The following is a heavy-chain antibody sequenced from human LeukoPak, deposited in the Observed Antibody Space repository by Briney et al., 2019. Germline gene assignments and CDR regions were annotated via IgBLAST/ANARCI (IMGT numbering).Heavy chain of an antibody. Sequence: SETLSLTCAVYGGSFSGYYWSWIRQPPGKGLEWIGEINHSGSTNYNPSLKSRVTISVDTSKNQFSLKLGSVTAADTAVYYCARGPVPAAPGYYGMDVWGQGTTVTVSS. J-gene: IGHJ6*02. V-gene: IGHV4-34*01. CDR3: ARGPVPAAPGYYGMDV. CDR2: INHSGST. D-gene: IGHD2-2*01. CDR1: GGSFSGYY.